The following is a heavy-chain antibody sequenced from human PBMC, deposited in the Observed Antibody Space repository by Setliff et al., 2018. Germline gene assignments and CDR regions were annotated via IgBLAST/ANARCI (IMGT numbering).Heavy chain of an antibody. CDR1: GFTFSSHT. J-gene: IGHJ3*02. D-gene: IGHD2-21*01. CDR2: FSSSGSDQ. CDR3: ARAGGGHIVVATFDFDI. Sequence: GGSLRLSCAASGFTFSSHTMNWVRQGPGKGLEWVAYFSSSGSDQFYVESVKGRFTISRDNAKNSLYLQMNSLRVEDTAVYYCARAGGGHIVVATFDFDIWGQGTKVTVSS. V-gene: IGHV3-21*05.